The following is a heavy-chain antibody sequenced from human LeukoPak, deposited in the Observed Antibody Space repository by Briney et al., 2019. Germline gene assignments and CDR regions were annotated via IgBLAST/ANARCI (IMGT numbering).Heavy chain of an antibody. Sequence: PGGSLRLSCAASGFTFSSYSMNWVRQAPGKGLEWVSSISSSSSYIYYADSVKGRFTISRDNAKNSLYLQMNSLRAEDTAVYYCARISGNGPDAFDIWGQGTMVTVSS. CDR2: ISSSSSYI. J-gene: IGHJ3*02. CDR3: ARISGNGPDAFDI. V-gene: IGHV3-21*04. CDR1: GFTFSSYS. D-gene: IGHD1-26*01.